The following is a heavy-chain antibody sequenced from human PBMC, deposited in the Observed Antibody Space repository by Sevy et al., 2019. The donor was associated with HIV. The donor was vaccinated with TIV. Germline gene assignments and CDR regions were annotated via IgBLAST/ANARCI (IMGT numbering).Heavy chain of an antibody. CDR3: AKEYYYDSSGSVGAFDN. J-gene: IGHJ3*02. Sequence: GGSLRLSCAASGFTFSSYAMSWVRQAPGKGLEWVSAISGSGGSTYYADSVKGRFTISRDNSKNTLYLQMNSLRAEDTAVYYCAKEYYYDSSGSVGAFDNWGQGTMVTVSS. D-gene: IGHD3-22*01. V-gene: IGHV3-23*01. CDR2: ISGSGGST. CDR1: GFTFSSYA.